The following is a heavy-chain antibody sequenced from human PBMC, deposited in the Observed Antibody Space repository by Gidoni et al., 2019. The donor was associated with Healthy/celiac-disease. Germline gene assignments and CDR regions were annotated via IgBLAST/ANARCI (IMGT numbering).Heavy chain of an antibody. Sequence: EVQLVESGGGLVKPGGSLRLSCAASGFTFSSYSINWVRQAPGKGLEWVSSISSRRSYIYYADAVKGRFTISRDNAKNSLYLQMNSLRAEDTAVYYCAREDIVVVVAAVHRHYYYYGMDVWGQGTTVTVSS. J-gene: IGHJ6*02. CDR1: GFTFSSYS. CDR2: ISSRRSYI. D-gene: IGHD2-15*01. V-gene: IGHV3-21*01. CDR3: AREDIVVVVAAVHRHYYYYGMDV.